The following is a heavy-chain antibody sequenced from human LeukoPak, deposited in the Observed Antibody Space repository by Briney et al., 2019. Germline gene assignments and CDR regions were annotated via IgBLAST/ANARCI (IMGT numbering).Heavy chain of an antibody. D-gene: IGHD2-8*01. V-gene: IGHV1-46*01. CDR2: INPYSGTT. Sequence: ASVKVSCKASGYTFTNYYMHWVRQAPGQGLQWMGIINPYSGTTTYAQRFQGRVTMTRDTSTYTVYMELSSLRSEDAALYYCARGRYCTNGVCYHTWFDPWGQGTLVTVSS. J-gene: IGHJ5*02. CDR3: ARGRYCTNGVCYHTWFDP. CDR1: GYTFTNYY.